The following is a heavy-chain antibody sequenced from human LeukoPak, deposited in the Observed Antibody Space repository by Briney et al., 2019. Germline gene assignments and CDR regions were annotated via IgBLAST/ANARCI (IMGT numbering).Heavy chain of an antibody. CDR2: IWYDGSNK. V-gene: IGHV3-33*01. CDR1: GFTFSSYG. J-gene: IGHJ5*02. Sequence: GGSLRLSCAASGFTFSSYGMHWVRQAPGKGLEWVAVIWYDGSNKYYADSVKGRFTISRDNSKNTMYLQMNSLRAEDTAVYYCARGVTNYYGSGSYLTWFDPWGQGTLVTVS. D-gene: IGHD3-10*01. CDR3: ARGVTNYYGSGSYLTWFDP.